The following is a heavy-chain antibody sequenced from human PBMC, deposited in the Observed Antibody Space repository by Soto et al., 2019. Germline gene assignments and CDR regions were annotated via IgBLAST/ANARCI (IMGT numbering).Heavy chain of an antibody. J-gene: IGHJ6*02. CDR3: ASTYALPTRVRGVMYYYYGMDV. V-gene: IGHV1-46*01. CDR2: INPSGGST. D-gene: IGHD3-10*01. Sequence: QVQLSQSGAEVKKPGASVKVSCKASGYTFTSYYMHWVRQAPGQGLVWMGIINPSGGSTSYAQKFQGRVTMTRDTSTSTVYMELSRLRDEDTAVYYCASTYALPTRVRGVMYYYYGMDVCGQGTTVTVSS. CDR1: GYTFTSYY.